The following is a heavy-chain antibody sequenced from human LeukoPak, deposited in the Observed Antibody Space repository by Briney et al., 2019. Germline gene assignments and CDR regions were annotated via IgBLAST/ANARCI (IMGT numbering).Heavy chain of an antibody. CDR3: ARNKWELLYYYGMDV. Sequence: GGPLRLSCAASGFTFSSYGMHWVRQAPGKGLEWVAVIWYDGSKEYYADSVKGRFTMSRDNSKNTLYLQMNSLRAEDTAVYYCARNKWELLYYYGMDVWGQGTTVTVSS. J-gene: IGHJ6*02. CDR1: GFTFSSYG. CDR2: IWYDGSKE. V-gene: IGHV3-33*01. D-gene: IGHD1-26*01.